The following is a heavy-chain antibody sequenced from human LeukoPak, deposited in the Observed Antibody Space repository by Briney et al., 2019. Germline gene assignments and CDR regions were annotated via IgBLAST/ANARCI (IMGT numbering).Heavy chain of an antibody. D-gene: IGHD1-1*01. CDR3: ARQLNLDY. CDR2: INPSGGST. J-gene: IGHJ4*02. CDR1: GYTFSSFY. Sequence: ASVKVSCKASGYTFSSFYMHWVRQAPGQGLEWMGIINPSGGSTNYAQKFQGRVTLTRDMSTSTVYMELSSLRSDDTAVYYCARQLNLDYWGQGTLVTVSS. V-gene: IGHV1-46*01.